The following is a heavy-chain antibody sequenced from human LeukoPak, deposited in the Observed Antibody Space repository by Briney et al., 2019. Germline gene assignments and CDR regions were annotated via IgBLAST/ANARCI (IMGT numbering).Heavy chain of an antibody. V-gene: IGHV4-59*01. CDR3: ARVNFEYSSGWPSPFFDY. D-gene: IGHD6-19*01. J-gene: IGHJ4*02. Sequence: SETLSLTCSVSGGSINTYDWSWVRQPPGKGLEWIGYIYYSGSTNYNPSLKSRVTISVDTSKNQFSLKLSSVTAADTAVYYCARVNFEYSSGWPSPFFDYWGQGTLVTVSS. CDR1: GGSINTYD. CDR2: IYYSGST.